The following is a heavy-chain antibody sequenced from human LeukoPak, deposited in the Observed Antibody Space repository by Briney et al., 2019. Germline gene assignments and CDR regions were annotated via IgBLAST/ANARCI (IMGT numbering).Heavy chain of an antibody. J-gene: IGHJ4*02. CDR1: GFTFSSYE. CDR3: ARGYGDYAPRFFEY. V-gene: IGHV3-48*03. Sequence: PGGSLRLSCAASGFTFSSYEMNWVLQAPGKGLEWVSYITTSGSTIYYADSVKGRFTISRDNAKNSLYLQMNSLRAEDTAVYYYARGYGDYAPRFFEYWGQGTLVTVSS. D-gene: IGHD4-17*01. CDR2: ITTSGSTI.